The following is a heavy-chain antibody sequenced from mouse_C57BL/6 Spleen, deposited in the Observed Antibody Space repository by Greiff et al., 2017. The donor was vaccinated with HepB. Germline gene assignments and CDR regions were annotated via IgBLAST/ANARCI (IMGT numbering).Heavy chain of an antibody. D-gene: IGHD2-1*01. J-gene: IGHJ1*03. V-gene: IGHV5-4*01. Sequence: EVLLVESGGGLVKPGGSLKLSCAASGFTFSSYAMSWVRQTPEKRLEWVATISDGGSYTYYPDNVKGRFTITRDNAKNNLYLQMSHLKSEDTAMYYCASLYGNYWYFDVWGTGTTVTVSS. CDR3: ASLYGNYWYFDV. CDR1: GFTFSSYA. CDR2: ISDGGSYT.